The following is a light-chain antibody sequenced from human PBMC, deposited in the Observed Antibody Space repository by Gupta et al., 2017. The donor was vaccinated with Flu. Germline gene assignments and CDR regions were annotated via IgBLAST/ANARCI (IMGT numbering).Light chain of an antibody. Sequence: DIQMTQSPSTLSAYVGDRVTINCRASQSINDWLAWYQQKPGKAPKLLIYQASNLESWVPSRFSGSGSGTEFALTISSLQPDDFATYYCQQYIIYPQPFGQGTXVEVK. CDR2: QAS. CDR1: QSINDW. J-gene: IGKJ1*01. CDR3: QQYIIYPQP. V-gene: IGKV1-5*03.